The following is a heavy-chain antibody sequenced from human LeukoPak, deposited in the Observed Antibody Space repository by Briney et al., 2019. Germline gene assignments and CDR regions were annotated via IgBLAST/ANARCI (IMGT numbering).Heavy chain of an antibody. CDR2: IYHSGST. V-gene: IGHV4-59*01. D-gene: IGHD4-11*01. CDR1: GGSISSYY. J-gene: IGHJ6*03. Sequence: SETLSLTCTVSGGSISSYYWSWIRQPPGKGLEWIGYIYHSGSTNYNPSLKSRVTISVDTSKNQFSLKLSSVTAADTAVYYCARVLVTTLPVGGSRYMDVWGKGTTVTVSS. CDR3: ARVLVTTLPVGGSRYMDV.